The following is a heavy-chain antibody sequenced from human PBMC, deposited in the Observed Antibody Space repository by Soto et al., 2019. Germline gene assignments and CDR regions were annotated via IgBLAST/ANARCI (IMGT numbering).Heavy chain of an antibody. J-gene: IGHJ4*02. D-gene: IGHD6-6*01. CDR2: INWDGDFL. Sequence: SLRLPCAASGITFDDFAMHGVRQAPGKGLEWVSGINWDGDFLDYADSVKGRLTISRDKAKNSLYLQMSSLRREDTALYFCAIGSSSSFYSLNYWGQGTPVTVSS. CDR1: GITFDDFA. V-gene: IGHV3-9*01. CDR3: AIGSSSSFYSLNY.